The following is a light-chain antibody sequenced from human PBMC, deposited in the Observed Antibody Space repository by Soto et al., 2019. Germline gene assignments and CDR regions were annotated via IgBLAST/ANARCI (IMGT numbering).Light chain of an antibody. CDR3: QQYANSIT. CDR1: QSVGSNN. J-gene: IGKJ5*01. V-gene: IGKV3-20*01. CDR2: DAS. Sequence: EIVLTQSPGTQSLSPGETATLSCRASQSVGSNNLAWYHQKPGQTPRLLIYDASIRATGIPDRFSGSGSGTDFTLTISRLEPKDFAVYYCQQYANSITFGQGTRLEIE.